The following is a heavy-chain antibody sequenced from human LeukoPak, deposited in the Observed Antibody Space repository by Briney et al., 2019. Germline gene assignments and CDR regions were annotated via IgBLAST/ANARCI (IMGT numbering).Heavy chain of an antibody. V-gene: IGHV3-30-3*01. CDR1: GFTFSRYA. Sequence: GGSLRLSCLASGFTFSRYAMHWVRQAPGKGLEWVALISYAGDNKQYADSVKGRFNISRDDYRNMLHLQMDNLRPEDTAVYYCARDRRLQLEFFEYWGQGILVTVTS. J-gene: IGHJ4*02. CDR3: ARDRRLQLEFFEY. D-gene: IGHD5-24*01. CDR2: ISYAGDNK.